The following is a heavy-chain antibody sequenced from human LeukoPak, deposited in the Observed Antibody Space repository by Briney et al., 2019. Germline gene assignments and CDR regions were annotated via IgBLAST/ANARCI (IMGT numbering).Heavy chain of an antibody. D-gene: IGHD4/OR15-4a*01. V-gene: IGHV4-59*01. CDR3: ARGRTSFDY. Sequence: PSETLSLTCTVSGGYIGSYYWSWIRQPPGKGLEWIGYMSHSGSTNYSPSLKSRVTISLDTSKNQFSLKLTSVTAADTAVYYCARGRTSFDYWGQGTLVTVSS. J-gene: IGHJ4*02. CDR2: MSHSGST. CDR1: GGYIGSYY.